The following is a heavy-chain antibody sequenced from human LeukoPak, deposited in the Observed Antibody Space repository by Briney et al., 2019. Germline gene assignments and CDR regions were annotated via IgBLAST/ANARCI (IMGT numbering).Heavy chain of an antibody. Sequence: GGSLRLSCAASGFTFTSYWMSWVRQAPGKGLEWVSAISGSGDSTYYADSVKGRFTISRDNSKNTLYLQMNSLRAEDTAVYYCARDISYYYDSSGYGGKNWFGPWGQGTLVTVSS. D-gene: IGHD3-22*01. CDR3: ARDISYYYDSSGYGGKNWFGP. CDR1: GFTFTSYW. CDR2: ISGSGDST. V-gene: IGHV3-23*01. J-gene: IGHJ5*02.